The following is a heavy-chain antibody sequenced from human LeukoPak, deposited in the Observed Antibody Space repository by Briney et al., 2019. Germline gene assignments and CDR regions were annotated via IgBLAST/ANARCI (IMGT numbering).Heavy chain of an antibody. CDR1: GSNFNSYW. D-gene: IGHD6-19*01. J-gene: IGHJ4*02. Sequence: GESLKISCQGSGSNFNSYWIGWVRQMPGKGLEWMGIIYPGDSDTRYSPSFRGQVTISADKSISTAYLQWSSLRASDTAMYYCASLSSAWYQADSWGQGTLVTVSS. CDR2: IYPGDSDT. CDR3: ASLSSAWYQADS. V-gene: IGHV5-51*01.